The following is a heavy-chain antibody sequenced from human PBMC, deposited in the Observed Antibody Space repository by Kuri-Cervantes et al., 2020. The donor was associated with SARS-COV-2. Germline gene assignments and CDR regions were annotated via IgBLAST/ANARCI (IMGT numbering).Heavy chain of an antibody. CDR1: GGTISSSSYY. J-gene: IGHJ4*02. CDR3: ARVGGNCSGGSCYFSGFDY. D-gene: IGHD2-15*01. CDR2: IYYSGST. Sequence: SETLSLTCTVSGGTISSSSYYWGWLRQPPGKGLEWIGYIYYSGSTNYNPSLKSRVTISVDTSKNQYSLKLSSVTAADTAVYYCARVGGNCSGGSCYFSGFDYWGQGTLVTVSS. V-gene: IGHV4-61*05.